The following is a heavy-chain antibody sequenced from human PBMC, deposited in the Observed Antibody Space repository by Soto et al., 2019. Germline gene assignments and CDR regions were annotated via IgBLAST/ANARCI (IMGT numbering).Heavy chain of an antibody. CDR2: ISVSGGST. CDR1: GFTFSSYA. Sequence: PGGSLRLSCAASGFTFSSYAMSWVRQAPGKGLERVSAISVSGGSTYYADSVKGRFTISRDNSKNTLYLQMNSLRAEDTAVYYCAKVPVSLGYSYGPDYWGQGTLVTVSS. CDR3: AKVPVSLGYSYGPDY. D-gene: IGHD5-18*01. J-gene: IGHJ4*02. V-gene: IGHV3-23*01.